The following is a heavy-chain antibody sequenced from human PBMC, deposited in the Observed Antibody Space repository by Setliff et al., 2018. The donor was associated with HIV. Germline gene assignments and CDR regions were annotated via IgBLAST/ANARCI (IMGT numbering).Heavy chain of an antibody. J-gene: IGHJ4*02. CDR2: INAGNGNI. D-gene: IGHD3-22*01. Sequence: ASVKVSCKASGYTFTNYAMHWVRQAPGQRLEWMGWINAGNGNIEYSQKFQGRVTISRDTSASTAYMELSSLRSEDTAVYYCARVPRWYYYDSSGYPDYWGQGTLVTVSS. CDR3: ARVPRWYYYDSSGYPDY. CDR1: GYTFTNYA. V-gene: IGHV1-3*01.